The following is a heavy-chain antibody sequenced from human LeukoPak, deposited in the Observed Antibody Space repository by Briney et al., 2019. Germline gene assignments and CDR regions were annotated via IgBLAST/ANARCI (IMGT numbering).Heavy chain of an antibody. D-gene: IGHD1-14*01. V-gene: IGHV4-4*02. CDR2: IYHSGST. CDR3: AREILGSFNPGAY. J-gene: IGHJ4*02. CDR1: RGSISSNNW. Sequence: SGTLSLTCAVSRGSISSNNWWSWVRQPPGKRLEWIAEIYHSGSTNYNPSLKSRVTISVDKSKNQFSLKLSSVTAADTAMYYCAREILGSFNPGAYWGQGTLVTVSS.